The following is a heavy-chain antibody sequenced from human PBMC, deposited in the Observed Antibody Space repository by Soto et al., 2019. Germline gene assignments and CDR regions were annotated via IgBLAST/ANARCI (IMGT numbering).Heavy chain of an antibody. CDR1: GFTFNTYS. V-gene: IGHV3-21*01. CDR3: ARDPAGSTRPYYYGMDV. D-gene: IGHD2-2*01. J-gene: IGHJ6*02. CDR2: ISSRNSFI. Sequence: KPGGSLRLSCAASGFTFNTYSMNWVRQAPGKGLEWVSFISSRNSFIYYADSVRGRFTISRDNAKNSVFLQMNSLRVEDTAVYYCARDPAGSTRPYYYGMDVWGQGTTVTVS.